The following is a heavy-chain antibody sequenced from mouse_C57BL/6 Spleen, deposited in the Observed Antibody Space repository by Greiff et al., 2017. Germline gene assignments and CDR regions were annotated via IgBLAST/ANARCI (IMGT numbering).Heavy chain of an antibody. CDR1: GYTFTSYD. V-gene: IGHV1-85*01. Sequence: QVQLQQSGPELVKPGASVKLSCKASGYTFTSYDINWVKQRPGQGLEWIGWIYPRDGSTKYNEKFKGKATLTVDTSSSTAYMELHSLTSEDSAVYFCARSRIYCGNYEFAYWGQGTLVTVSA. CDR2: IYPRDGST. D-gene: IGHD2-1*01. CDR3: ARSRIYCGNYEFAY. J-gene: IGHJ3*01.